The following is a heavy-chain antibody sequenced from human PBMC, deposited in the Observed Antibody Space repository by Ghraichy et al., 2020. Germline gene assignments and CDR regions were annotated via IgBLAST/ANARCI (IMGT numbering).Heavy chain of an antibody. V-gene: IGHV4-59*01. D-gene: IGHD3-10*01. Sequence: SETLSLTCTVSGGSISSYYWSWIRQPPGKGLEWIGYIYYSGSTNYNPSLKSRVTISVDTSKNQFSLKLSSVTAADTAVYYCARVEGFGDRRYYFDYWGQGTLVTVSS. CDR3: ARVEGFGDRRYYFDY. CDR2: IYYSGST. J-gene: IGHJ4*02. CDR1: GGSISSYY.